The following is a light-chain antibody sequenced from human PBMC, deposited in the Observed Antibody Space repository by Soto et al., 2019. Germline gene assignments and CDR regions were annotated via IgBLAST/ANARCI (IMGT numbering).Light chain of an antibody. CDR3: MQAAQTPYT. Sequence: EIVMTQSPLSLPATPGEPASISCRSSQSLLNSNGYTYLDWYLQKPGQSPQFLIYLVSNRSSGVPERLSGSGSGTDFTLKISRVEAEDVGVYFCMQAAQTPYTFGQGTKLEIK. CDR1: QSLLNSNGYTY. CDR2: LVS. J-gene: IGKJ2*01. V-gene: IGKV2-28*01.